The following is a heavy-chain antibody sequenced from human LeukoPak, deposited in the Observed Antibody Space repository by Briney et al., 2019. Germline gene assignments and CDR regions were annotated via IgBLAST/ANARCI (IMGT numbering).Heavy chain of an antibody. Sequence: GGSLRLSCAASGFTFSSYGMHWVRQAPGKGLEWVAVISYDGSNKYYADSVKGRFTISRDNSKNTLYLQMNSLRAEDTAVYYCAKDGPSTSNYGMDVWGEGTTVTVSS. D-gene: IGHD2-2*01. CDR2: ISYDGSNK. CDR1: GFTFSSYG. J-gene: IGHJ6*04. V-gene: IGHV3-30*18. CDR3: AKDGPSTSNYGMDV.